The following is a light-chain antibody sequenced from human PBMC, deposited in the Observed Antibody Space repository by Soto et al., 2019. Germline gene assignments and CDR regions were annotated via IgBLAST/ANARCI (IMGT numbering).Light chain of an antibody. CDR3: QQFYSPPYT. CDR1: QSVLGTSNSKNY. CDR2: WAS. Sequence: DIVMTQSPDSLAVSLGEKATINCKSSQSVLGTSNSKNYLAWYQQRPGQPPKLVTYWASTRESGVPDRFSGSGSGTYFSLTISSLHAEDVAIYYCQQFYSPPYTFGQGTRLEIK. V-gene: IGKV4-1*01. J-gene: IGKJ2*01.